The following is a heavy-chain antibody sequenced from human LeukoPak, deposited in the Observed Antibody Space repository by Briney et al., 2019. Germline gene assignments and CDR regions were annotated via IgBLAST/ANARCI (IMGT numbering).Heavy chain of an antibody. CDR3: ARDPEGDY. J-gene: IGHJ4*02. Sequence: GGSLRLSCAASGFTFSSSAMSWVRQAPGKGLEWVSSISSSSSYIYYADSVKGRFTISRDNAKNSLYLQMNSLRAEDTAVYYCARDPEGDYWGQGTLVTVSS. V-gene: IGHV3-21*01. CDR1: GFTFSSSA. CDR2: ISSSSSYI.